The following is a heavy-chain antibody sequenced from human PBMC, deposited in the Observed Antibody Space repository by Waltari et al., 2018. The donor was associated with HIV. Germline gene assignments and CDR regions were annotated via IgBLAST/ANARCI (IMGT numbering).Heavy chain of an antibody. CDR1: GFPFSGHT. V-gene: IGHV3-21*01. D-gene: IGHD5-12*01. CDR2: ISSSGTYI. J-gene: IGHJ4*02. Sequence: EVQLVQSGGCLVKPGGSLRLSCAASGFPFSGHTMNWVRKAPGKGLKWVSTISSSGTYIYYVDSVQGRFTISRDNAKNSLYLQMNSLRVEDTAIYYCAKVDTHGYLPYNWGQGTLVTVSS. CDR3: AKVDTHGYLPYN.